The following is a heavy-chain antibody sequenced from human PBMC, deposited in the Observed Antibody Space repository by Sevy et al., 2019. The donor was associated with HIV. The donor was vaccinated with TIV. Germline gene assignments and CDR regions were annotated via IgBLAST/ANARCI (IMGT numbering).Heavy chain of an antibody. CDR1: GGSISSSSYY. Sequence: SETLSLTCTVSGGSISSSSYYWGWIRQPPGKGLEWIGSIYYSGSTYYNPSLKSRVTISVDTSKNQFSVKMSSVTAADTAVYYCARHGSATMIVVVADDAFDIWGQGTMVTVSS. CDR3: ARHGSATMIVVVADDAFDI. J-gene: IGHJ3*02. D-gene: IGHD3-22*01. CDR2: IYYSGST. V-gene: IGHV4-39*01.